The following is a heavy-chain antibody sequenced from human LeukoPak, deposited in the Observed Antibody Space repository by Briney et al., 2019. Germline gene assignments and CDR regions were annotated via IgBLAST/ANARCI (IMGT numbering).Heavy chain of an antibody. CDR1: GYSFTSYW. CDR2: IYPGDSDT. D-gene: IGHD6-19*01. J-gene: IGHJ3*02. CDR3: ARSSGQWLIQGAFDI. V-gene: IGHV5-51*01. Sequence: GESLKISCKGSGYSFTSYWIGWVRQMLGKGLEWMGIIYPGDSDTKYSPSFQGQVTISADKSISTAYLQWSSLKASDTAMYYCARSSGQWLIQGAFDIWGQGTMVTVSS.